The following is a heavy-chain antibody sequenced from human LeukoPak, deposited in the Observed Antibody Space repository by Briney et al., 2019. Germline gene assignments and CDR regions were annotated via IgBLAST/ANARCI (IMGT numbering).Heavy chain of an antibody. D-gene: IGHD3-10*01. CDR2: MYHSGST. V-gene: IGHV4-38-2*01. CDR3: ARGPRFGELLWHWFDP. CDR1: GYSISSGHY. J-gene: IGHJ5*02. Sequence: PSETLSLTCAVSGYSISSGHYWGWIRQPPGKGLEWIGSMYHSGSTYYNPPLKSRVTISEDTSKNQFSLKLRSVTAADTAVYYCARGPRFGELLWHWFDPWGQGTLVAVSS.